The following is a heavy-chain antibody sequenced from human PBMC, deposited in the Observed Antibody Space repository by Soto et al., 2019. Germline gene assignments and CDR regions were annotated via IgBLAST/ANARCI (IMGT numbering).Heavy chain of an antibody. D-gene: IGHD4-17*01. CDR3: ARETTTEGFDY. CDR1: GFTFSSYD. Sequence: GGSLRLSCAASGFTFSSYDMHWVRQATGKGLEWVSAVGTAGDTYYPGSVKGRFTISRENAKNSLYLQMNSLRAGDTAVYYCARETTTEGFDYWGQGTLVTVSS. CDR2: VGTAGDT. V-gene: IGHV3-13*04. J-gene: IGHJ4*02.